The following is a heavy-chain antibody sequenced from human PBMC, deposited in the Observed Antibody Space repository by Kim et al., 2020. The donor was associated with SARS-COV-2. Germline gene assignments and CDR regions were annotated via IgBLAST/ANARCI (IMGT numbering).Heavy chain of an antibody. CDR2: SNK. V-gene: IGHV3-30*01. J-gene: IGHJ4*02. CDR3: ARRNPFDY. Sequence: SNKYYADSLKGRFTISRDNSKNTLYLQMNSLRAEDTAVYYCARRNPFDYWGQGTLVTVSS. D-gene: IGHD1-1*01.